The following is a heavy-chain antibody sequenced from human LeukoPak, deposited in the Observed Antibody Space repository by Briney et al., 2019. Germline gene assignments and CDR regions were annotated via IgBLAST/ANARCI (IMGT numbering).Heavy chain of an antibody. CDR3: ASPYYDFWSGYFPFDY. CDR1: GFTFSSYA. CDR2: ISYDGSNK. Sequence: GGSLRLSCAASGFTFSSYAMHWVRQAPGKGLEWVAVISYDGSNKYYADSVKGRFTTSRDNSKNTLYLQMNSLRAEDTAVYYCASPYYDFWSGYFPFDYWGQGTLVTVSS. J-gene: IGHJ4*02. V-gene: IGHV3-30-3*01. D-gene: IGHD3-3*01.